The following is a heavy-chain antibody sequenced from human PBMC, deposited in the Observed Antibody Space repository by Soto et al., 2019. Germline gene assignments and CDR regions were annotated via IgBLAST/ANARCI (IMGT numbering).Heavy chain of an antibody. Sequence: EVQLLESGGGLVQPGGSLRLSCAASGLIFSSDVMSWVRQAPGKGLEWVSSISVSGRDTFYSDYVKGRFTISRDNSKNTQYLHMNSLRVEDTALYYCARVVVEANFPYAVDIWGQGTMVTVSS. J-gene: IGHJ3*02. CDR3: ARVVVEANFPYAVDI. D-gene: IGHD2-15*01. CDR1: GLIFSSDV. V-gene: IGHV3-23*01. CDR2: ISVSGRDT.